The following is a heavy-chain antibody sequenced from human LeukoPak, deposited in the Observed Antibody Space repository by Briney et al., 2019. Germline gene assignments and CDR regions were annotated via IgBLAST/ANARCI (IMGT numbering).Heavy chain of an antibody. D-gene: IGHD3-22*01. CDR2: IYYSGST. CDR1: GCSISSYY. J-gene: IGHJ4*02. Sequence: PSETLSLTCTVSGCSISSYYWSWIRQPPGKGLEWMGYIYYSGSTNYDPSLKSRVTISVDTSKNQFSLKLSSVSAADTAMYYCARAVRYYDSSGYSYYLDYWGQGTLVTASS. CDR3: ARAVRYYDSSGYSYYLDY. V-gene: IGHV4-59*01.